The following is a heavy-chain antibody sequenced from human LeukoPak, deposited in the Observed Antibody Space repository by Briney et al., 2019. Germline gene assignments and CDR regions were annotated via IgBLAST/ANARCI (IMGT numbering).Heavy chain of an antibody. CDR1: GGSISSYY. CDR3: AGGRVWFGESFFYGMDV. D-gene: IGHD3-10*01. V-gene: IGHV4-4*07. Sequence: SETLSLTCTVSGGSISSYYWSWIRQPAGKGLEWIGRIYTSGSTNYNPSLKSRVTMSVDTSKNQFSLKLSSVTAADTAVYYCAGGRVWFGESFFYGMDVWGQGTTVTVSS. CDR2: IYTSGST. J-gene: IGHJ6*02.